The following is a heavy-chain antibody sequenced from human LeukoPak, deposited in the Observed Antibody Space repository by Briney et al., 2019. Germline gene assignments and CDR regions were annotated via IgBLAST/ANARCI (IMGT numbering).Heavy chain of an antibody. J-gene: IGHJ4*02. D-gene: IGHD3-22*01. CDR1: GFTFSRYG. CDR3: ARVITDYYDSSGYPIDY. V-gene: IGHV3-23*01. CDR2: ISGGGGDT. Sequence: AGGSLRLSCAASGFTFSRYGMSWVRQAPGKGLEWVSAISGGGGDTYYADSAKGRFTISRDNSKNTLYLQMNSLRAEDTAVYYCARVITDYYDSSGYPIDYWGQGTLVTVSS.